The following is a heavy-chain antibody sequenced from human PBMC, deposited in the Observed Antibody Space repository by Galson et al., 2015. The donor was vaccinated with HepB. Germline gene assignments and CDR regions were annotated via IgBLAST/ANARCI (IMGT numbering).Heavy chain of an antibody. J-gene: IGHJ4*02. Sequence: SVKVSCKASGYTFTSYGISWVRQAPGQGLEWMGWISAYNGNTNYAQKLQGRVTMTTDTSTSTAYMELRSLRSDDTAVYYCARDPNPYSRTPGVFDYWGQGTLVTVSS. CDR1: GYTFTSYG. V-gene: IGHV1-18*01. CDR2: ISAYNGNT. CDR3: ARDPNPYSRTPGVFDY. D-gene: IGHD6-13*01.